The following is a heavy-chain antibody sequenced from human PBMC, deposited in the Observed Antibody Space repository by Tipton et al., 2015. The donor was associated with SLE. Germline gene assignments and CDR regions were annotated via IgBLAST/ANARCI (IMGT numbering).Heavy chain of an antibody. Sequence: TLSLTCTVSGGSISSSSYYWGWIRQPPGKGLEWIGYIYYSGSTYYNPSLKSRVTISVDTSKNQFSLKLSSVTAADTAVYYCARVRAYAGAFDIWGQGTMVTVSS. J-gene: IGHJ3*02. V-gene: IGHV4-31*03. CDR2: IYYSGST. CDR3: ARVRAYAGAFDI. D-gene: IGHD2-8*01. CDR1: GGSISSSSYY.